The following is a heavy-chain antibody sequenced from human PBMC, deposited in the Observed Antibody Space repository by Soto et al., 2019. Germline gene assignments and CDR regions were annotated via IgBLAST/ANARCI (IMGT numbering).Heavy chain of an antibody. CDR1: GFSLRTTGVG. V-gene: IGHV2-5*01. D-gene: IGHD3-16*01. Sequence: GPTLVNPTQTLTLTCTFSGFSLRTTGVGVSWIRQPPGKAVEWLAPIYWHDDNRNSPAPKSSITNTKHTSKNQEVLTVYNLDPGDAAICYCAHTGGATVGLYYFDYWRQ. CDR3: AHTGGATVGLYYFDY. J-gene: IGHJ4*02. CDR2: IYWHDDN.